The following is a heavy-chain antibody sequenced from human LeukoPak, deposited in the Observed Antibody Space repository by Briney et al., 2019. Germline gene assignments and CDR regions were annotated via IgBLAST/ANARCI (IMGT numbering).Heavy chain of an antibody. V-gene: IGHV4-59*12. CDR3: ARALGYGDYFSGHYMDV. CDR1: GGSFSGYY. CDR2: IYYSGST. Sequence: SETLSLTCAVYGGSFSGYYWSWIRQPPGKGLEWIGYIYYSGSTNYNPSLKSRVTISVDTSKNQFSLKLSSVTAADTAVYYCARALGYGDYFSGHYMDVWGKGTTVTISS. D-gene: IGHD4-17*01. J-gene: IGHJ6*03.